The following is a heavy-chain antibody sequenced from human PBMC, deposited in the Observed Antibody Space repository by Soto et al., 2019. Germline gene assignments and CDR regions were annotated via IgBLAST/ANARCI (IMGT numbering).Heavy chain of an antibody. CDR2: IYYNGST. Sequence: TLSLTCTVSGGSISSGGYYWSWIRQHPGKGLERIGYIYYNGSTYYNPSLKSRVTISVDTSKNQFSLKLSSVTAADTAVYYCARDKIAAAGVGGQETDYYGMDVWGQGTTVTVSS. D-gene: IGHD6-13*01. CDR3: ARDKIAAAGVGGQETDYYGMDV. CDR1: GGSISSGGYY. J-gene: IGHJ6*02. V-gene: IGHV4-31*03.